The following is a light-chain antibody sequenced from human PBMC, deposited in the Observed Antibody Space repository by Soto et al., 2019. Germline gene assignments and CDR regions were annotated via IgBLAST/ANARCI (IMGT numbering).Light chain of an antibody. V-gene: IGKV3D-20*01. CDR3: QYYGSSLRT. J-gene: IGKJ1*01. CDR1: QSVRGSQ. CDR2: DAS. Sequence: EVVLTESPGTLSVSPGERVTLSCWASQSVRGSQLAWYQHKPGLAPRLLMSDASIRATGIPDRFSGSGSGTDFTLTISRLEPEDSAVYYCQYYGSSLRTFGQGTKVDIK.